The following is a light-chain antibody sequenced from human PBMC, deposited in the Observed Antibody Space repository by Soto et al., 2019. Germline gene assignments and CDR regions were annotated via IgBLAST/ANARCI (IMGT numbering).Light chain of an antibody. V-gene: IGKV1-5*03. CDR3: QQYHSSSYT. J-gene: IGKJ2*01. CDR1: QSISMW. Sequence: DIQMTQSPSTLSASVGDSVTITCRASQSISMWLAWYQQKPGKAPILLIYKASSLESGVPSRFSGSGSGTEFTLTISSLQPDDFATYYCQQYHSSSYTFGQGTKLEIK. CDR2: KAS.